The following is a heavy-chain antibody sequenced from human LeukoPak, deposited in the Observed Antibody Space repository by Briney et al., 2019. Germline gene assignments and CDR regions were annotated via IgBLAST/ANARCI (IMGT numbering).Heavy chain of an antibody. D-gene: IGHD6-13*01. V-gene: IGHV4-39*01. CDR2: IYYSGST. CDR1: GGSISSSSYY. Sequence: SETLSLTCTVSGGSISSSSYYWGWIRQPPGKGLEWIGSIYYSGSTYYNPSLKSRVTISADTSKNQFSLKLSSVTAADTAVYFCATFSTNWYSDYWGQGTLVTVSS. CDR3: ATFSTNWYSDY. J-gene: IGHJ4*02.